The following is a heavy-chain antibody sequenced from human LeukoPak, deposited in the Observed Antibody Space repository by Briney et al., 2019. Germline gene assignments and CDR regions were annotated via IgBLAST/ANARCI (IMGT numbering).Heavy chain of an antibody. J-gene: IGHJ5*02. CDR3: ARYYKAYWFDP. CDR2: ISAYNGNT. V-gene: IGHV1-18*01. CDR1: GGTFSSYA. D-gene: IGHD1-26*01. Sequence: ASVKVSCKASGGTFSSYAISWVRQAPGQGLEWMGWISAYNGNTNYAQKLQGRVTMTTDTSTSTAYMELRSLRSDDTAVYYCARYYKAYWFDPWGQGTLVTVSS.